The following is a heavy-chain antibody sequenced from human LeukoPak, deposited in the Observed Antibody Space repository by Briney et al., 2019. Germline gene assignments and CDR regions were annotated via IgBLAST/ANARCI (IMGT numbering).Heavy chain of an antibody. CDR1: GFTFSSYW. CDR3: ARVPAAIQGTYYFDY. D-gene: IGHD2-2*02. CDR2: IKQDGSEK. V-gene: IGHV3-7*01. J-gene: IGHJ4*02. Sequence: GGSLRLSCAASGFTFSSYWMSWVRQAPGKGLEWVANIKQDGSEKYYVDSVKGRFTISRDNAKNSLYLQMNSLRAEDTAVYYCARVPAAIQGTYYFDYWGQGTLVTVPS.